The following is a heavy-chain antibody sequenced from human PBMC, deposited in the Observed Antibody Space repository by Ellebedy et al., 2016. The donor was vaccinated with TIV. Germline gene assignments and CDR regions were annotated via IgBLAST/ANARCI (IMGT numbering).Heavy chain of an antibody. CDR3: ARDGGYGAKTPYALDI. Sequence: ASVKVSCKASGYTFTGYYMHWVRQAPGQGLEWMGWINPSGGSTSYAQKFQGRVTMARDTSTSTVYMELSSLKSEDTAVYYCARDGGYGAKTPYALDIWGQGTMVTVSS. D-gene: IGHD4-17*01. V-gene: IGHV1-46*01. CDR2: INPSGGST. J-gene: IGHJ3*02. CDR1: GYTFTGYY.